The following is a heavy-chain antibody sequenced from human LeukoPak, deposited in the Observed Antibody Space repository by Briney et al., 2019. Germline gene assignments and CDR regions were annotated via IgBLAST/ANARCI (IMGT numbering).Heavy chain of an antibody. D-gene: IGHD3-10*01. Sequence: GASVKVSCKASGYTFTSYGISWVRQAPGQGLEWMGWISAYNGNTNYAQKLQGRVTMTTDTSTSTAYMELRSLRSDDTAVYYCARDLHGSGSSDPLDIWGQGTMVTVSS. CDR2: ISAYNGNT. CDR3: ARDLHGSGSSDPLDI. CDR1: GYTFTSYG. V-gene: IGHV1-18*01. J-gene: IGHJ3*02.